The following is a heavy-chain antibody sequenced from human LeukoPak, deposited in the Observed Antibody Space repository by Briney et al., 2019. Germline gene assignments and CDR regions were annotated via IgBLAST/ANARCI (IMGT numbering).Heavy chain of an antibody. J-gene: IGHJ3*02. CDR1: GFTFSSYS. V-gene: IGHV3-21*01. Sequence: GGSLRLSCAASGFTFSSYSINWVRQAPGKGLEWVSSIDSSSSYIYYADSVKGRFTISRDNAKNSLFPQINSPRWQDTAVYFCSRPGITGTMGYGAFDIWGQGTRVTVSS. CDR3: SRPGITGTMGYGAFDI. D-gene: IGHD1-7*01. CDR2: IDSSSSYI.